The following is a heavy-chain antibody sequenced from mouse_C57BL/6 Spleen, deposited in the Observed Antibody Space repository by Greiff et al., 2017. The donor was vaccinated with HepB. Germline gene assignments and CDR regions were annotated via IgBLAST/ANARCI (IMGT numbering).Heavy chain of an antibody. D-gene: IGHD2-3*01. CDR2: INYDGSST. J-gene: IGHJ2*01. Sequence: EVQLVESEGGLVQPGSSMKLSCTASGFTFSDYYMAWVRQVPEKGLEWVANINYDGSSTYYLDSLKSRFIISRDNAKNILYLQMSSLKSEDTATYYCAREGVYDLYVDYWGQGTTLTVSS. V-gene: IGHV5-16*01. CDR1: GFTFSDYY. CDR3: AREGVYDLYVDY.